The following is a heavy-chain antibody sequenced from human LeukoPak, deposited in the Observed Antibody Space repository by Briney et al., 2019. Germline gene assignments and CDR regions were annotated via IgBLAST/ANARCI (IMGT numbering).Heavy chain of an antibody. Sequence: GGSLRLSCAASGFTFSSYRMNWVSQAPGNGMEWVSSISSSSSYIYYADSVKGRFTISGDNAKNSLYLQMNSLRAEDTAVYYCARDHRSGYDSRWFDPWGQGTLATVSS. V-gene: IGHV3-21*01. CDR1: GFTFSSYR. D-gene: IGHD5-12*01. J-gene: IGHJ5*02. CDR2: ISSSSSYI. CDR3: ARDHRSGYDSRWFDP.